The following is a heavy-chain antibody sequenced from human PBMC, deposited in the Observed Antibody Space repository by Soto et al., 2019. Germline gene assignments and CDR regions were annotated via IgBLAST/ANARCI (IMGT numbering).Heavy chain of an antibody. CDR1: GYTFTGYY. CDR2: INPNSGGT. V-gene: IGHV1-2*04. D-gene: IGHD3-22*01. J-gene: IGHJ6*02. Sequence: ASVKVSCTASGYTFTGYYMHWVRQAPGQGLEWMGWINPNSGGTNYAQKFQGWVTMTRDTSISTAYMELSRLRSDDTAVYYCARDPGYYDSSGYFSYYGMDVWGQGTTVTVSS. CDR3: ARDPGYYDSSGYFSYYGMDV.